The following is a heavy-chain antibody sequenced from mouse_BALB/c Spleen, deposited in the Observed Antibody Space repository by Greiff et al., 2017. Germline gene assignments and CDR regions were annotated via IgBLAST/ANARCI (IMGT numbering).Heavy chain of an antibody. CDR3: ARFFYGNYYAMDY. CDR1: GFNIKDTY. J-gene: IGHJ4*01. Sequence: EVKLMESGAELVKPGASVKLSCTASGFNIKDTYMHWVKQRPEQGLEWIGRIDPANGNTKYDPKFQGKATITADTSSNTAYLQLSSLTSEDTAVYYCARFFYGNYYAMDYWGQGTSVTVSS. CDR2: IDPANGNT. D-gene: IGHD2-1*01. V-gene: IGHV14-3*02.